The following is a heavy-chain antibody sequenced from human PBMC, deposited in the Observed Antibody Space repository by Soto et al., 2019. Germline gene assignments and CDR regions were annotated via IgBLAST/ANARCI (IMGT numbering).Heavy chain of an antibody. J-gene: IGHJ4*02. CDR2: ISYDGSKK. Sequence: QVHLVESGGGAVQPGRSLTLSCAASGFTFSDYAMHWVRQAPGKGLEWVAVISYDGSKKYSAAFGEGRFSISRDNSKNTLYLQMSGLRIEDTALYFCARDRVPGYFISSMGLFDSWGQGTLVTVSS. CDR1: GFTFSDYA. V-gene: IGHV3-30*03. D-gene: IGHD2-15*01. CDR3: ARDRVPGYFISSMGLFDS.